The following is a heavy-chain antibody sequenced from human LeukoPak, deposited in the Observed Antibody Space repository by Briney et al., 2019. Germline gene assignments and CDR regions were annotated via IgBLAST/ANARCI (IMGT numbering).Heavy chain of an antibody. J-gene: IGHJ6*03. CDR3: ARHPGSWYYYYYMDV. CDR2: INHSGST. D-gene: IGHD6-6*01. CDR1: GGSFSGYY. V-gene: IGHV4-34*01. Sequence: SETLSLTCAVYGGSFSGYYWSWIRQPPGKGLEWIGEINHSGSTNYNPSLKSRVTISVDTSKNQFSLKLSSVTAADTAVYYCARHPGSWYYYYYMDVWGKGTTVTVSS.